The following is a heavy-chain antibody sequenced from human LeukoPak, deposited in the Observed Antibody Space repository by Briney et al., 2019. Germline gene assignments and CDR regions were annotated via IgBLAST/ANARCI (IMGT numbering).Heavy chain of an antibody. CDR3: ARDGVVVVAAYYYYYGMDV. Sequence: GASVKVSCKASGYTFTSYGISWVRQAPGQGLEWMGWISAYNGNTNYAQKLQGRVTMTTDTSTSTAYMELRSLRSDDTAGYYCARDGVVVVAAYYYYYGMDVWGQGTTVTVSS. V-gene: IGHV1-18*01. J-gene: IGHJ6*02. D-gene: IGHD2-15*01. CDR1: GYTFTSYG. CDR2: ISAYNGNT.